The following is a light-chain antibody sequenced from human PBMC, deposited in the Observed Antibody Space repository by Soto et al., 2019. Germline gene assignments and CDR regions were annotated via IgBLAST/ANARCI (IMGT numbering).Light chain of an antibody. V-gene: IGLV2-8*01. CDR1: SSDVGGYNY. CDR2: AVS. CDR3: SSYAGINNLV. Sequence: ALTQPPSASGSLGQSVTISCTGTSSDVGGYNYVSWYQQHPGKAPKLMIYAVSKRSSEVPDRFSGSKSGNTASLTVSGLQAEDEADYYCSSYAGINNLVFGTGTKVTVL. J-gene: IGLJ1*01.